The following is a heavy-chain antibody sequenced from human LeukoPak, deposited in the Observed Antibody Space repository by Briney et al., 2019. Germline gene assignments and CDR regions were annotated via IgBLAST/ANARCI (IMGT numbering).Heavy chain of an antibody. J-gene: IGHJ3*02. CDR2: IKSKTDGGTT. CDR3: TTAYYDILTGYLDAFDI. Sequence: PGGSLRLSCAASGFTFSNAWMSWVRQAPGKGLEWVGRIKSKTDGGTTDYAAPVKGRFTISRDDSKNTLCLQMNSLKTEDTAVYYCTTAYYDILTGYLDAFDIWGQGTMVTVSS. V-gene: IGHV3-15*01. CDR1: GFTFSNAW. D-gene: IGHD3-9*01.